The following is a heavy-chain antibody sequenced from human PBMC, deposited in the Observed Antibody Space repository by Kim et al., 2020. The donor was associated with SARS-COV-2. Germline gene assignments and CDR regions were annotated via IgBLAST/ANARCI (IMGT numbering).Heavy chain of an antibody. CDR1: GFTFSSYA. CDR3: ARVASFRETWIQPGWFDP. Sequence: GGSLRLSCAASGFTFSSYAMHWVRQAPGKGLEWVAVISYDGSNKYSADSVKGRFTISRDNSKNTLYLQMNSLRAEDTAVYYCARVASFRETWIQPGWFDPWGQGTLVTVSS. J-gene: IGHJ5*02. CDR2: ISYDGSNK. V-gene: IGHV3-30*04. D-gene: IGHD5-18*01.